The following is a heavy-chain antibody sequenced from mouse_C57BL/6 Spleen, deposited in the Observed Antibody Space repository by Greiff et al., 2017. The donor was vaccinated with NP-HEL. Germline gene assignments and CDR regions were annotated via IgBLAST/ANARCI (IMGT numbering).Heavy chain of an antibody. CDR2: ISDGGSYT. V-gene: IGHV5-4*03. J-gene: IGHJ2*01. CDR1: GFTFSSYA. Sequence: DVKLVESGGGLVKPGGSLKLSCAASGFTFSSYAMSWVRQTPEKRLEWVATISDGGSYTYYPDNVKGRFTISRDNAKNNLYLQMSHLKSEDTAMYYCARGGLGYGSRGDFDYWGQGTTLTVSS. D-gene: IGHD1-1*01. CDR3: ARGGLGYGSRGDFDY.